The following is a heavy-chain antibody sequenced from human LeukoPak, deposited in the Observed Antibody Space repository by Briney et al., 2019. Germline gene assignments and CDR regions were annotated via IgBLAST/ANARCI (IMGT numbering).Heavy chain of an antibody. Sequence: PGGSLRLPCAASGFTFSSYGIHWVRQAPGKGLEWVAVISYDGSNKYYADSVKGRFTISRDNSKNTLYLQMNSLRAEDTAVYYCAKDPRPQPLVWGQGTLVTVSS. CDR1: GFTFSSYG. CDR2: ISYDGSNK. V-gene: IGHV3-30*18. J-gene: IGHJ4*02. D-gene: IGHD2-2*01. CDR3: AKDPRPQPLV.